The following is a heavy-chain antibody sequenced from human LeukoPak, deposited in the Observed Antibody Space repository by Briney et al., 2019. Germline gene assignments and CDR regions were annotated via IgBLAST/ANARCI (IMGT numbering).Heavy chain of an antibody. CDR2: ISAYNGNT. V-gene: IGHV1-18*04. CDR3: ARDYGDYLDY. Sequence: GASVRLSCKASGYTFTSYGISWVRQAPGQGLEWMGWISAYNGNTNYAQKLQGRVTMTTDTSTSTSYMELRSLRSDDTAVYYCARDYGDYLDYWGQGTLVTVSS. J-gene: IGHJ4*02. D-gene: IGHD4-17*01. CDR1: GYTFTSYG.